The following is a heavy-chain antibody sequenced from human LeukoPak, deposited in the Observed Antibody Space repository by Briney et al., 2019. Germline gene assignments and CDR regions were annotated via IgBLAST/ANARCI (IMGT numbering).Heavy chain of an antibody. Sequence: GESLKISCKGSGYSFTSYWIGWVRQMPGKGLEWMGIMYPGNSDIRYSPSFQGQVTISVDKSISTAYLQWSSLKASDTAMYYCARFQGGYNYCYFDYWGQGTLVTVSS. V-gene: IGHV5-51*01. CDR2: MYPGNSDI. CDR3: ARFQGGYNYCYFDY. CDR1: GYSFTSYW. J-gene: IGHJ4*02. D-gene: IGHD5-24*01.